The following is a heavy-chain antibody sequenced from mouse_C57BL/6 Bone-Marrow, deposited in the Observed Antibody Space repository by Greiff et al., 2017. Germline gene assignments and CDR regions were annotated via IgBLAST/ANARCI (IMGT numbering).Heavy chain of an antibody. CDR3: TTFITTVVADY. CDR2: IDPENGDT. V-gene: IGHV14-4*01. D-gene: IGHD1-1*01. Sequence: EVQLQQSGAELVRPGASVELSCTASGFNIKDDYMHWVKQRPEQGLAWIGWIDPENGDTEYASKFQGKATITADTSSNTAYLQLSSLTSEDTAVYYCTTFITTVVADYWGQGTTLTVSS. CDR1: GFNIKDDY. J-gene: IGHJ2*01.